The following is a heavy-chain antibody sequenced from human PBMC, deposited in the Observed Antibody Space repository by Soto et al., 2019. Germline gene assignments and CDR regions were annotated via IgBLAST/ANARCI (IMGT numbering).Heavy chain of an antibody. Sequence: PGGSLRLSCAASGFTFSSYAMSWVRQAPWKGLEWVSVISSSGGDTKYADSVKGRFTISRDNSKNTLYLQMNSLRAEDTAVYYCAKDRFYDILTSYGLLMSWGQGTLVTVSS. CDR1: GFTFSSYA. J-gene: IGHJ5*02. CDR3: AKDRFYDILTSYGLLMS. V-gene: IGHV3-23*01. CDR2: ISSSGGDT. D-gene: IGHD3-9*01.